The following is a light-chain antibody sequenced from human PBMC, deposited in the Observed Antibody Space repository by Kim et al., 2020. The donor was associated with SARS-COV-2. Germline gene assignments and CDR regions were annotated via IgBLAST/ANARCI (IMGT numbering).Light chain of an antibody. Sequence: EIVLTQSPGTLSLSPGERATLSCRASQSISSSYLAWHQHKPGQAPRLLIHGASSRATGIPDRFSGSGSGTAFTLTINRLEPEDFAVYYCQQFASPMNTFGQGTKLEI. J-gene: IGKJ2*01. CDR1: QSISSSY. CDR2: GAS. V-gene: IGKV3-20*01. CDR3: QQFASPMNT.